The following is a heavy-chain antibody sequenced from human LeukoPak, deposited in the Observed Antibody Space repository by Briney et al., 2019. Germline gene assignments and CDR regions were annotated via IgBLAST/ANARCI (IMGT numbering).Heavy chain of an antibody. Sequence: GGSLRLSCAASGFIVSDNYMSWVRQAPGQGLEWVSVIYSGGSTYYADSVQGRFTISRDNSKNTVFLQLNSLRAEDTAVYYCARYHYDSSGYPYYFDYWGQATLLTVSS. CDR2: IYSGGST. D-gene: IGHD3-22*01. V-gene: IGHV3-53*01. J-gene: IGHJ4*02. CDR1: GFIVSDNY. CDR3: ARYHYDSSGYPYYFDY.